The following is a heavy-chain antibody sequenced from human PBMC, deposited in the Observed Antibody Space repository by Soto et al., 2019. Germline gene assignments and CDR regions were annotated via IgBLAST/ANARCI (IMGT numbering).Heavy chain of an antibody. V-gene: IGHV3-30*18. CDR2: ISYDGSNK. Sequence: ESVGGVVQPGRSLRLSCAASGFTFSSYGMHWVRQAPGKGLEWVAVISYDGSNKYYADSVKGRFTISRDNSKNTLYLQMNSLRAEDTAVYYCAKGGASSGYYYGAFDIWGQGTMVTVSS. D-gene: IGHD3-22*01. CDR1: GFTFSSYG. J-gene: IGHJ3*02. CDR3: AKGGASSGYYYGAFDI.